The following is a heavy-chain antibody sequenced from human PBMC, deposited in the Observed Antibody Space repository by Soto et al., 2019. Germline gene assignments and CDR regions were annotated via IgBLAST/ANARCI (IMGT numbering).Heavy chain of an antibody. CDR1: GDSVTSGSYY. D-gene: IGHD7-27*01. Sequence: SETLSLTCIVSGDSVTSGSYYWTWLRQPPGKGLEWIGYISYTGRTKYNPSLQSRVTISVDTSKNDFSLNLSSVTAADTAVYFCAREWGLLPYYVMNVWGHGTADTVSS. J-gene: IGHJ6*02. V-gene: IGHV4-61*03. CDR2: ISYTGRT. CDR3: AREWGLLPYYVMNV.